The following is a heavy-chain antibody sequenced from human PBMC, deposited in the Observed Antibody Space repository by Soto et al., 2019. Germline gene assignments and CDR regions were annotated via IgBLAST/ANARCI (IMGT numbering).Heavy chain of an antibody. CDR2: IIPILGIA. V-gene: IGHV1-69*02. Sequence: QVQLVQSGAEVKKPGSSVKVSCKASGGTFSSYTISWVRQAPGQGLEWMGRIIPILGIANYAQKFQGRVTITADKSTSTAYMELSSLRSEDTAVYYCARNGDYYDSSGYYFDYWGQGTLVTVSS. CDR1: GGTFSSYT. D-gene: IGHD3-22*01. CDR3: ARNGDYYDSSGYYFDY. J-gene: IGHJ4*02.